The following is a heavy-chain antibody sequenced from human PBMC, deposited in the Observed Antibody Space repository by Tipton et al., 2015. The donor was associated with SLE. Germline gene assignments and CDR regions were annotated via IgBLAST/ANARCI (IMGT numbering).Heavy chain of an antibody. CDR2: IKSKTDGGTT. Sequence: GSLRLSCAASGFTFSNAWMSWVRQAPGKGLEWVGRIKSKTDGGTTDYAAPVKGRFTISRDDSKNTLYLQMNSLKTEDTAVYYCTTSQQLVPRVYYGMDVWGQGTTVTVSS. CDR1: GFTFSNAW. J-gene: IGHJ6*02. V-gene: IGHV3-15*01. D-gene: IGHD6-6*01. CDR3: TTSQQLVPRVYYGMDV.